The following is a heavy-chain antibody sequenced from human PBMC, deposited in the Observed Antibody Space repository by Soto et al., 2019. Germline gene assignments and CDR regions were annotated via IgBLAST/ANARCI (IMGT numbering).Heavy chain of an antibody. Sequence: EVQLLESGGGLVQPGGSLRVSCEASGFTFSNYAMTWVRQAPGRGLEWVSTISDSGGSTHYADSVKGRFTISRDNSKNTLYLQMNSLRAEDTAVYYCANGWFGELTPYYYMYVWGKGTTVTVSS. D-gene: IGHD3-10*01. J-gene: IGHJ6*03. CDR1: GFTFSNYA. CDR2: ISDSGGST. V-gene: IGHV3-23*01. CDR3: ANGWFGELTPYYYMYV.